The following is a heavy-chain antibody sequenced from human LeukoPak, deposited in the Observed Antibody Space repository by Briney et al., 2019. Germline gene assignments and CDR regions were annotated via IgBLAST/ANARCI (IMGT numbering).Heavy chain of an antibody. V-gene: IGHV3-48*03. CDR2: ISNSGTII. D-gene: IGHD2-21*02. J-gene: IGHJ3*02. CDR1: GFTFSSYE. Sequence: GGSLRLSCAASGFTFSSYEMNWVRQAPGKGLEWVSYISNSGTIISYADSVKGRFTISRDNIKNSLYLQMNSLRAEDTAVYYCARETLGVTAFDIWGQGTMVTVSS. CDR3: ARETLGVTAFDI.